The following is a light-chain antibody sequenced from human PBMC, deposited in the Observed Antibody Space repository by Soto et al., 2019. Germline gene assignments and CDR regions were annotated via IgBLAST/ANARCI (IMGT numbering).Light chain of an antibody. V-gene: IGKV1-39*01. CDR1: QGISTY. CDR2: AAS. CDR3: QQSYSTTWT. Sequence: DIQMTQSPSSLSASVGDRVTITCRASQGISTYLNCYQQKPGKDPKLLIYAASSLQSGVPSRFSGSGSETDFTLTISSLQPEDFATYSCQQSYSTTWTFGQGTKVDIK. J-gene: IGKJ1*01.